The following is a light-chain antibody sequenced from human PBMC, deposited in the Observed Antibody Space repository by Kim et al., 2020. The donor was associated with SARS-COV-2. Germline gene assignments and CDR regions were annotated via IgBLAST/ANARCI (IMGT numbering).Light chain of an antibody. CDR1: KLGDKY. V-gene: IGLV3-1*01. CDR2: RDM. J-gene: IGLJ3*02. CDR3: QVWDSNTAV. Sequence: SVFPGQTASTTCSGEKLGDKYACWYQQKPGQAPVLIIPRDMRRPSGIPERFSGSNSGNTANLTIGGTLAMDEADYYCQVWDSNTAVFGGGTQLTVL.